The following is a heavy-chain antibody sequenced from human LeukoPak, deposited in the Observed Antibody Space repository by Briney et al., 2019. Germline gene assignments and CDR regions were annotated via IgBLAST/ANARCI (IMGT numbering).Heavy chain of an antibody. CDR2: ITGSGTYT. V-gene: IGHV3-23*01. D-gene: IGHD2-15*01. Sequence: PGGSLRLSCAASGFSLYSYAVNWVRQAPGKGLEWVSAITGSGTYTYYADSVKGRFTISRDNAKNSLYLQMNSLRAEDTAVYYCARVEGSPYYYGMDVWGQGTTVTVSS. CDR1: GFSLYSYA. J-gene: IGHJ6*02. CDR3: ARVEGSPYYYGMDV.